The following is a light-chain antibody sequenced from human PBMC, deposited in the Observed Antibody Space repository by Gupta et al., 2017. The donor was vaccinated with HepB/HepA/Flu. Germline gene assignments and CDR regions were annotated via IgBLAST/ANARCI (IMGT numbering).Light chain of an antibody. J-gene: IGLJ3*02. CDR1: NIETKT. Sequence: SYVLTQPPSVSVAPGKTANITCEGNNIETKTVHWYQQKPGQAPMVVVYYDRERPSGIPERFVGSNSGSNSGNTATLTISRVEAGDEADYYCQVWDSTSDHVMFGGGTKLTVL. CDR3: QVWDSTSDHVM. CDR2: YDR. V-gene: IGLV3-21*03.